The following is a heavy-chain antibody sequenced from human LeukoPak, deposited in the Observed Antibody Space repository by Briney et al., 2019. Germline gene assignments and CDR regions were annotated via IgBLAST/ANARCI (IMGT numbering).Heavy chain of an antibody. V-gene: IGHV1-2*02. CDR2: INPNSGGT. CDR3: ARMYYYDSSGYYEGFGY. J-gene: IGHJ4*02. Sequence: GASVKVSCKASGYTFTGYYMHWVRQAPGQGLEWMGWINPNSGGTNYAQKFQGRVTMTRDTSISTAYMELSRLRSDDTAVYYGARMYYYDSSGYYEGFGYWGQGTLVTVSS. D-gene: IGHD3-22*01. CDR1: GYTFTGYY.